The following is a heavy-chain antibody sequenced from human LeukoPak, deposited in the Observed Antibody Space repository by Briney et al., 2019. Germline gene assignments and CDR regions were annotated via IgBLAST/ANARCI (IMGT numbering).Heavy chain of an antibody. V-gene: IGHV4-61*02. J-gene: IGHJ3*01. CDR1: GGSISSGNYY. CDR2: IYTSGSA. Sequence: PSETLSLTCTVSGGSISSGNYYWSWIRQPAGKGLEWIGRIYTSGSANYNPSLKSRVTISVDTSKNQFSLKLSSVTAADTAVYYCVFGLVNPPIHLWGHGTMVTVSS. D-gene: IGHD3/OR15-3a*01. CDR3: VFGLVNPPIHL.